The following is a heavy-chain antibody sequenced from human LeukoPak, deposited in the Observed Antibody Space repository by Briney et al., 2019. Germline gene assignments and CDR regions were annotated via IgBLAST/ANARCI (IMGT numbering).Heavy chain of an antibody. CDR3: ARHLGPSIAVAGQFDY. D-gene: IGHD6-19*01. Sequence: SETLSLTCTVSVDSISISSYYCGWIRQPPGKGLELIRIIYYSGSTYYNPSLKSRVTISVDTPKNQLSLELSSVTAAETAVYYCARHLGPSIAVAGQFDYWGQGTLVGVSS. CDR2: IYYSGST. V-gene: IGHV4-39*01. CDR1: VDSISISSYY. J-gene: IGHJ4*02.